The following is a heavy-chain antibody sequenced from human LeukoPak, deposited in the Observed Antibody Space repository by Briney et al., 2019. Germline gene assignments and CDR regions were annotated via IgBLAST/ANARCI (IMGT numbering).Heavy chain of an antibody. J-gene: IGHJ4*02. V-gene: IGHV1-18*01. D-gene: IGHD6-13*01. CDR1: GYTFTSYG. CDR2: ISAYNGNT. CDR3: ARSRQQQLPQCDY. Sequence: GASEKLSCNASGYTFTSYGISWVRHAPRQGHEWMGWISAYNGNTNYAQELQGRVTMTTDTSTNTAYMEVRSLRSDDTAVYYCARSRQQQLPQCDYWGQGTRVTVSS.